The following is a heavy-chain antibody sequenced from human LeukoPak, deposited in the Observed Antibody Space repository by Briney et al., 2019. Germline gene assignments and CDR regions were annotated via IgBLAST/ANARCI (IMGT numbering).Heavy chain of an antibody. Sequence: SVKVSCKASGGTVSSYAISWVRQAPGQGREWMGGIIPIFGTANYAQKFQGRVTITADESTSTAYMELSSLRSEDTAVYYCARDQDSSGTDPRTGMDVWGQGTTVTVSS. CDR3: ARDQDSSGTDPRTGMDV. J-gene: IGHJ6*02. CDR2: IIPIFGTA. D-gene: IGHD3-22*01. CDR1: GGTVSSYA. V-gene: IGHV1-69*13.